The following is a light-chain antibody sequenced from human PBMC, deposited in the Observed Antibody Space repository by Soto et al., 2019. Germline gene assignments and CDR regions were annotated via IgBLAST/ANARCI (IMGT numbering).Light chain of an antibody. CDR2: GVS. Sequence: EIVLTQSPGTLSLSPGERATLSCRASQSVSSSYLAWYQQKPGQAPRLLIYGVSNRATGIPDRFSVSGSGTYFSLTISRLQPDDFAVYICQQYGSTPPTFGQGTKLEIK. CDR3: QQYGSTPPT. J-gene: IGKJ2*01. V-gene: IGKV3-20*01. CDR1: QSVSSSY.